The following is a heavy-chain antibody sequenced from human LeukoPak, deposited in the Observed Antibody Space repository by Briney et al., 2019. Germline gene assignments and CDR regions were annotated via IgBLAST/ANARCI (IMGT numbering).Heavy chain of an antibody. CDR1: GFTFSRNG. CDR3: AKRGSCSGGSCNPWFFDY. D-gene: IGHD2-15*01. V-gene: IGHV3-30*19. CDR2: ISYDGSAI. Sequence: PGGSLRLSCAAASGFTFSRNGMHWVRQAPGKGLEWVALISYDGSAIYYADSVKGRFTISRDNSKNTLYLQMNSLGAEDTAVYYCAKRGSCSGGSCNPWFFDYWGQGTLVTVSS. J-gene: IGHJ4*02.